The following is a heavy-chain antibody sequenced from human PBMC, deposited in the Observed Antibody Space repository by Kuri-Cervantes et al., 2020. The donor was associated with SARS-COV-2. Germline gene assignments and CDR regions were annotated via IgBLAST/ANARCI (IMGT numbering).Heavy chain of an antibody. CDR3: ARGAQAWVPPYDAFDI. V-gene: IGHV1-46*01. J-gene: IGHJ3*02. Sequence: ASVNVSCKASGYTFTSYYMHWVRQAPGQGLEWMGIINPSGGSTSYAQKFQGRVTMTRDTSISTAYMELSRLRSGDTAVYYCARGAQAWVPPYDAFDIWGQGTMVTVSS. CDR2: INPSGGST. D-gene: IGHD1-1*01. CDR1: GYTFTSYY.